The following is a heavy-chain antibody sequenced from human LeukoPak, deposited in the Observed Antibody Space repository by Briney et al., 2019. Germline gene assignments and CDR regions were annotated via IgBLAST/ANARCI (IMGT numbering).Heavy chain of an antibody. V-gene: IGHV3-48*04. CDR1: GFTFSSYG. CDR2: ISSSSSTI. D-gene: IGHD3-22*01. Sequence: GGSLRLSCAASGFTFSSYGMHWVRQAPGKGLEWVSYISSSSSTIYYADSVKGRFTISRDNAKNSLYLQMNSLRAEDTAVYYCAREYDYDSRGYYNWFDPWGQGTLVTVSS. CDR3: AREYDYDSRGYYNWFDP. J-gene: IGHJ5*02.